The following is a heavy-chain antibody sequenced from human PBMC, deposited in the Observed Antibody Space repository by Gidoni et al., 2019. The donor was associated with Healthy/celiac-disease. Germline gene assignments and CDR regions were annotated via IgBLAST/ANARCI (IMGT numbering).Heavy chain of an antibody. CDR3: AKEGEYYYDSSGYRFDY. D-gene: IGHD3-22*01. CDR1: GFTFSRYG. J-gene: IGHJ4*02. Sequence: QVQLVESGGGVVQPGRSLRLSCAASGFTFSRYGMHWVRQAPGKGLEWVAVISYDGSNKYYADSVKGRFTISRDNSKNTLYLQMNSLRAEDTAVYYCAKEGEYYYDSSGYRFDYWGQGTLVTVSS. CDR2: ISYDGSNK. V-gene: IGHV3-30*18.